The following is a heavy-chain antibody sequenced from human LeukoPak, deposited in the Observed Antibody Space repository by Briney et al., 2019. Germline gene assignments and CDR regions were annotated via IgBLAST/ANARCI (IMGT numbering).Heavy chain of an antibody. CDR2: IIPIFGTA. CDR1: GGTFSSYG. CDR3: ARRTYSSSPPDY. V-gene: IGHV1-69*13. J-gene: IGHJ4*02. Sequence: SVKVSCKASGGTFSSYGISWVRQAPGQGLEWMGGIIPIFGTANYAQKFQGRVTITADESTSTAYMELSSLRSEDTAVYYCARRTYSSSPPDYWGQGTLVTVSS. D-gene: IGHD6-6*01.